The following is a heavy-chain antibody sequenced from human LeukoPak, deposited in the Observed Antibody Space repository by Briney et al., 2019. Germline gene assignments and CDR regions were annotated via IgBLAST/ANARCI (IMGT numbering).Heavy chain of an antibody. V-gene: IGHV4-59*08. D-gene: IGHD2/OR15-2a*01. J-gene: IGHJ4*02. CDR1: GGSISSCY. CDR2: ISDIGSI. CDR3: AGHHPRNTVDF. Sequence: SETLSLTCTVSGGSISSCYWSWIRQPPGKGLEWIAYISDIGSINYNPSLKSRVTISLDTSKNQLSLKLRSVTAADTAVYYCAGHHPRNTVDFWGQGTLVTVSS.